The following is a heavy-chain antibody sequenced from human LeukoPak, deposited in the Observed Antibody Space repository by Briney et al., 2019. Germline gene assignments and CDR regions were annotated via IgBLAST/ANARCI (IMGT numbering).Heavy chain of an antibody. Sequence: SETLSLTCTVSGGSISSSSYYWGWIRQPPGKGLEWIGSIYYSGSTYYNPSLKSRVTMSLDTSKNQFSLKLSSVTAADTAVYYCARHRSKWLQSSFDYWGQGTLVTVSS. CDR3: ARHRSKWLQSSFDY. CDR1: GGSISSSSYY. CDR2: IYYSGST. J-gene: IGHJ4*02. V-gene: IGHV4-39*01. D-gene: IGHD5-24*01.